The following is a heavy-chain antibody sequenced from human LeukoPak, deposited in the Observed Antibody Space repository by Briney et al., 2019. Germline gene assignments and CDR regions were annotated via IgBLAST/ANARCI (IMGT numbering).Heavy chain of an antibody. Sequence: SSETLSLTCAVYGGSFSGYYWSWIRQPPGKGLEWIGEINHSGSTNYNPSLKSRVTISVDTSKNQFSLKLSSVTAADTAVYYCARGDIVVVPAAILGQGYYFDYWGQGTLVTVS. CDR2: INHSGST. CDR1: GGSFSGYY. J-gene: IGHJ4*02. CDR3: ARGDIVVVPAAILGQGYYFDY. V-gene: IGHV4-34*01. D-gene: IGHD2-2*01.